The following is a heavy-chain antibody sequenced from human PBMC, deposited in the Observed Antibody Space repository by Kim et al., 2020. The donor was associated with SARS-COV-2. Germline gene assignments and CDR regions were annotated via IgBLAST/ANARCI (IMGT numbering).Heavy chain of an antibody. V-gene: IGHV3-23*01. CDR3: AKLKTTSGYSAMDV. J-gene: IGHJ6*02. Sequence: YADSVKGRFSIPGDKSKNTLYLQVNNLRAEDTAIYLCAKLKTTSGYSAMDVWGQGTTVTVSS. D-gene: IGHD2-2*02.